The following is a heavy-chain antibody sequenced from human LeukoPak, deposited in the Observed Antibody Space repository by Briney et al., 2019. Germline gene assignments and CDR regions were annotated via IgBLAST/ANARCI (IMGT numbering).Heavy chain of an antibody. CDR2: ISRRSRHL. Sequence: PGGSLRLSCAASGFTFSDYSMNWFRQAPGKGLEWVSSISRRSRHLYYAGSVKGRFTISRDNAKNSLYLQMNSLRAEDMAVYYCVRDLMGAGGTTAYFHHWGQGTLVTVSS. CDR3: VRDLMGAGGTTAYFHH. CDR1: GFTFSDYS. V-gene: IGHV3-21*01. J-gene: IGHJ1*01. D-gene: IGHD1-1*01.